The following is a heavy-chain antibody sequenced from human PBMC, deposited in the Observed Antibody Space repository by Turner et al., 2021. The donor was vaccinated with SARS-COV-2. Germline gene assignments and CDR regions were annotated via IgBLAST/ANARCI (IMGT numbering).Heavy chain of an antibody. J-gene: IGHJ4*02. CDR3: AIGSRFTGSYDF. D-gene: IGHD1-26*01. Sequence: QVQLVQSGAEVKQPGASVKVSCKVSGYTLNEFSMHWVRQGPGKGLEWMGGVDPEDGETIYAPRFRVRVTMTEDTSTNTAYMELSNLGSTDTAVYYCAIGSRFTGSYDFWGQGTLVTVSS. CDR2: VDPEDGET. V-gene: IGHV1-24*01. CDR1: GYTLNEFS.